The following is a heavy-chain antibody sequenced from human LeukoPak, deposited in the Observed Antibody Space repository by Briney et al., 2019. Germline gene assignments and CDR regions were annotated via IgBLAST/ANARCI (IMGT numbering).Heavy chain of an antibody. J-gene: IGHJ4*02. Sequence: SGGSLRLSCAASGFTFSNYAMTWVRLAPGKGLEWVSTISGSASTTYYADSVRGRFTISRDNSKNTLYLQMNSLRAEDTAVYYCAKDPTTAVVTLYFDYWGQGTLVTVSS. CDR3: AKDPTTAVVTLYFDY. D-gene: IGHD4-23*01. V-gene: IGHV3-23*01. CDR2: ISGSASTT. CDR1: GFTFSNYA.